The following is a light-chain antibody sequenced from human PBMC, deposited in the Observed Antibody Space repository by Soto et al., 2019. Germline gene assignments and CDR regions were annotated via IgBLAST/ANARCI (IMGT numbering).Light chain of an antibody. CDR3: QQYGSSPLT. V-gene: IGKV3-20*01. J-gene: IGKJ4*01. CDR2: GPS. CDR1: QSVSSSY. Sequence: IVLTQSPGTLSLSPGERATLSCRSSQSVSSSYLAWYQQKPGQAPRLLIYGPSSRATGIPDRFSGSGSGTDFTLTISRLEPEDFAVDYCQQYGSSPLTFGGGTKVDIK.